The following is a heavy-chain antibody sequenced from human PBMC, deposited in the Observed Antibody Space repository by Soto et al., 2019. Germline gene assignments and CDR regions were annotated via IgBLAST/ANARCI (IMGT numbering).Heavy chain of an antibody. J-gene: IGHJ4*02. D-gene: IGHD2-8*02. Sequence: EVQLVESGGNLAQPGGSLRLSCAASGFTFSTYPMHWVRQGPGTGLEYVAGISGNGGSTHYAKSVKGRFTISRDNSKSTRYLQMGIRRAEDLAVYYCARDYCPGGVCYTIFDYWGQGTLFTASS. CDR3: ARDYCPGGVCYTIFDY. V-gene: IGHV3-64*01. CDR1: GFTFSTYP. CDR2: ISGNGGST.